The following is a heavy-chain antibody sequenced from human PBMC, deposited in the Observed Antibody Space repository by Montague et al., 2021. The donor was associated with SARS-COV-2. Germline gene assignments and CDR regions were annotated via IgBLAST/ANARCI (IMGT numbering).Heavy chain of an antibody. J-gene: IGHJ4*02. CDR2: IRPDGTST. V-gene: IGHV3-74*01. CDR1: GFTFRSYW. CDR3: VRPLWFGDSDYYFES. D-gene: IGHD3-10*01. Sequence: SLRLSCAASGFTFRSYWMHWVRRVPGRGLVWVSRIRPDGTSTHYAASVKGRFIISRDNAKNTLSLEMTNLGVDDTAIYYCVRPLWFGDSDYYFESWGQGTLVSVSS.